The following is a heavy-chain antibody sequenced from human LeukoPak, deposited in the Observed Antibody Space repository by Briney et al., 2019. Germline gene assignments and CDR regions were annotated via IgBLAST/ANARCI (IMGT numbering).Heavy chain of an antibody. D-gene: IGHD6-13*01. CDR2: IYSGGST. V-gene: IGHV3-66*01. J-gene: IGHJ4*02. CDR3: AKSSHSRIAAAGPDY. Sequence: GGSLRLSCAASGFTVSSNYMSWVRQAPGKGLEWVSVIYSGGSTYYADSVKGRFTISRDNSKNTLYLQMNSLRAEDTAVYYCAKSSHSRIAAAGPDYWGQGTLVTVSS. CDR1: GFTVSSNY.